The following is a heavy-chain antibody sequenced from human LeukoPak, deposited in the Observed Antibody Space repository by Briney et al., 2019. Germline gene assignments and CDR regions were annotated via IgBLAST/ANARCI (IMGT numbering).Heavy chain of an antibody. Sequence: GGSLRLSCVGSGFTISNYWMHWVRQAPGTGLVWVTRIHPDGSITTYADSVKGRFTISRDNAKNTLYLQMNSLRAEDTAVYYCAPQQTYSPYNWFDPWGQGTLVTVSS. CDR1: GFTISNYW. CDR3: APQQTYSPYNWFDP. J-gene: IGHJ5*02. D-gene: IGHD5-12*01. CDR2: IHPDGSIT. V-gene: IGHV3-74*03.